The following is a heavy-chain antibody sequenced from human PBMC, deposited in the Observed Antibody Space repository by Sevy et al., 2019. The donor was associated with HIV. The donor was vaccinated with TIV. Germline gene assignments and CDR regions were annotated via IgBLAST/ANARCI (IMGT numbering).Heavy chain of an antibody. J-gene: IGHJ4*02. CDR1: GFTFKDYG. D-gene: IGHD3-22*01. V-gene: IGHV3-20*04. CDR2: INWNGGRT. Sequence: GGSLRLSCVASGFTFKDYGMAWVRQGPGKGLERVSSINWNGGRTGYGDSVKGRCTISRDNAKNSLYLQMNSLRAEDTALYYCVRGRYDASGYYVRGTDYWGQGTLVTVSS. CDR3: VRGRYDASGYYVRGTDY.